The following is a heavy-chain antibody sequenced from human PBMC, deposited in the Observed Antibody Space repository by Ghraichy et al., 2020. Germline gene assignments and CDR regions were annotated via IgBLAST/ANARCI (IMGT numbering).Heavy chain of an antibody. J-gene: IGHJ3*01. CDR2: ISTTGTT. CDR3: ARDVGTSDAFDV. Sequence: SETLSLTCTVSGGSITYYYWSWIRQPAGKGLEWIGRISTTGTTKYNPSLKSRVTLSADTSKNQFSLKLTSVTAADTAMYYCARDVGTSDAFDVWGQGTMVTVSS. D-gene: IGHD3/OR15-3a*01. V-gene: IGHV4-4*07. CDR1: GGSITYYY.